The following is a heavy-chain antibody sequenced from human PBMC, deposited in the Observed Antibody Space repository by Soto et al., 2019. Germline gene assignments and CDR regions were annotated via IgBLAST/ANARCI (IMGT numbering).Heavy chain of an antibody. CDR3: ARHALKSIAARRKINNWFDP. Sequence: SQTLSLTCAISGDSVSSNTAAWNWIRSSPSRGLEWLGRTYYRSNWRHDYAVSVKSRITVNPDTSKNHFSLQLNSVTPDDTAVYYCARHALKSIAARRKINNWFDPWGQGTLVTVSS. J-gene: IGHJ5*02. CDR1: GDSVSSNTAA. V-gene: IGHV6-1*01. D-gene: IGHD6-6*01. CDR2: TYYRSNWRH.